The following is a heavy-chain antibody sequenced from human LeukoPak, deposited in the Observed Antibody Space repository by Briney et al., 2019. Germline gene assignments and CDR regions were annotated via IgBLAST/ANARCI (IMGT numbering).Heavy chain of an antibody. J-gene: IGHJ4*02. CDR1: GFTFSSYA. D-gene: IGHD2-21*02. CDR3: AKDHPRGGDPYGPSGSVDY. V-gene: IGHV3-23*01. Sequence: PGGSLRLSCAASGFTFSSYAMSWVRQAPGKGLEWVSAISGSGGSTYYADSVKGRFTMSRDNSKNTLYLQMNSLRAEDTAVYYCAKDHPRGGDPYGPSGSVDYWGQGTLVTVSS. CDR2: ISGSGGST.